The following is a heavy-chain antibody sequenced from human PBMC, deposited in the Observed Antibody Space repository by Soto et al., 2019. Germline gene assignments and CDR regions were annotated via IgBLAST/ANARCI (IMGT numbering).Heavy chain of an antibody. CDR3: AKDRSHYYDSSPFDY. V-gene: IGHV3-23*01. CDR1: GFTFSSYA. Sequence: PGGSLRLSCAASGFTFSSYAMSWVRQAPGKWLEWVSAISGSGGSTYYADSVKGRFTISRDNSKNTLYLQMNSLRAEDTAVYYCAKDRSHYYDSSPFDYWGQGTLVTVSS. CDR2: ISGSGGST. D-gene: IGHD3-22*01. J-gene: IGHJ4*02.